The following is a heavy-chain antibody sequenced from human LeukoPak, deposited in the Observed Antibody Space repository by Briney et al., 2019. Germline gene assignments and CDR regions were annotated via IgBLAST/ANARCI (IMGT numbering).Heavy chain of an antibody. CDR3: ARGCSSSPSL. V-gene: IGHV4-34*01. CDR1: GGSFSGYY. D-gene: IGHD6-13*01. Sequence: PSETLSLTCAVYGGSFSGYYWSWIRQPPGKGLEWIGEINHTGSTNYNPSLKSRVTMSVDTSKNQFFLKLRSVTVADTAVYYCARGCSSSPSLWGRGTPVTVSS. J-gene: IGHJ2*01. CDR2: INHTGST.